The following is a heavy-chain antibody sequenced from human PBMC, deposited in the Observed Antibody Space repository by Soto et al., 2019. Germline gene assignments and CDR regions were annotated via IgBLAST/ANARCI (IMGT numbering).Heavy chain of an antibody. J-gene: IGHJ4*02. Sequence: EVQLVESGGGLVKPGGSLRLSCAASGFTFSSYSMNWVRQAPGKGLEWVSSISSSSSYIYYADSVKGRFTISRDNAKNSLYQQMNSLRAEDTAVYYCARDSNRGYYDSSGYYGDPFDYWGQGTLVTVSS. CDR1: GFTFSSYS. CDR2: ISSSSSYI. D-gene: IGHD3-22*01. V-gene: IGHV3-21*01. CDR3: ARDSNRGYYDSSGYYGDPFDY.